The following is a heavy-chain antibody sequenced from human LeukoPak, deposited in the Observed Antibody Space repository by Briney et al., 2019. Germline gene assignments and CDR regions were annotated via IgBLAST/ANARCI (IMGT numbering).Heavy chain of an antibody. J-gene: IGHJ4*02. V-gene: IGHV1-69*05. D-gene: IGHD6-19*01. CDR3: AVIKSSGWYYFDY. CDR1: GYTFTSYG. CDR2: IIPIFGTA. Sequence: SVKVSCKASGYTFTSYGISWVRQAPGQGLEWMGGIIPIFGTANYAQKFQGRVTITTDESTSTAYMELSSLRSEDTAVYYCAVIKSSGWYYFDYWGQGTLVTVSS.